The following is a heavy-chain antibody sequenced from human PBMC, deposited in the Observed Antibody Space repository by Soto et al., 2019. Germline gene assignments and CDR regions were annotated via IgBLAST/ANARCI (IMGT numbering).Heavy chain of an antibody. V-gene: IGHV4-59*08. CDR1: GCSISSYY. Sequence: PSETLSLTCTFSGCSISSYYWSWIRQPPGKGLEWIGYIYYSGSTNYNPSLKSRVTISLDTSKNQFSLKLSSVTAADTAVYYCARRLYYDSSGFEGGGMDVWGQGTTVTVSS. D-gene: IGHD3-22*01. CDR2: IYYSGST. J-gene: IGHJ6*02. CDR3: ARRLYYDSSGFEGGGMDV.